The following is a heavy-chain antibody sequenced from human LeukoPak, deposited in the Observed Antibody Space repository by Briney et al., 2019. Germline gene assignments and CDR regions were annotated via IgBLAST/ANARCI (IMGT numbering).Heavy chain of an antibody. CDR3: ARHMSVTYDAFDI. J-gene: IGHJ3*02. Sequence: SETLYLICSVSGGSISSYYWSWIRQPPGKGLEWIGYIYYSGSTNYNSSLKSRVTISVDTSKNQFSLKLSSVTAADTAVYYCARHMSVTYDAFDIWGQGTMVTVSS. D-gene: IGHD2-21*02. V-gene: IGHV4-59*08. CDR2: IYYSGST. CDR1: GGSISSYY.